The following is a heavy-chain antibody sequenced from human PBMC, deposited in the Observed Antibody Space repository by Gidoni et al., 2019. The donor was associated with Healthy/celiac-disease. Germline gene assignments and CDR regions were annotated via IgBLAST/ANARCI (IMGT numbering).Heavy chain of an antibody. Sequence: EVQLVESGGGLVKPGGSLRISCAASGFTFSSYSMNWVHQAPGKGLDWVSSISSSSSYIYYADSVKCRFTISRDNAKNSLYLQMNSLRAEDTAVYYCARDMRITVTVPYYYGMDVWGQGTTVTVSS. J-gene: IGHJ6*02. D-gene: IGHD4-4*01. CDR2: ISSSSSYI. CDR3: ARDMRITVTVPYYYGMDV. V-gene: IGHV3-21*01. CDR1: GFTFSSYS.